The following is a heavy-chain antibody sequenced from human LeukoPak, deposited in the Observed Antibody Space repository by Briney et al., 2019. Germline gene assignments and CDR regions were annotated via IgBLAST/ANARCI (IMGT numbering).Heavy chain of an antibody. CDR3: ARRPPYSSGYYPRDRALATDFDF. CDR1: GGSISSYY. D-gene: IGHD3-22*01. J-gene: IGHJ4*02. V-gene: IGHV4-59*01. CDR2: IYYSGST. Sequence: KPSETLSLTCTVSGGSISSYYWSWIRQPPGKGLEWIGDIYYSGSTNYNPSLKSRVTISVDTSKNQFSLKLSSATAADTAVYYCARRPPYSSGYYPRDRALATDFDFWGQGTLVTVSS.